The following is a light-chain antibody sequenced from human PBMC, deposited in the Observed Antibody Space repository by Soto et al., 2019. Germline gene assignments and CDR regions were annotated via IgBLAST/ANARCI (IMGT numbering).Light chain of an antibody. V-gene: IGLV2-14*02. Sequence: QSVLTQPASVSGSPEQSITISCTGPGSDVGSFDLVSWYQQHPDKAPKLIIFEGSKRPSGVSSRFSGSKSGNRASLTISGLQAEDEADYFCSAYTARSTLVFGGGTKLTVL. CDR1: GSDVGSFDL. J-gene: IGLJ3*02. CDR2: EGS. CDR3: SAYTARSTLV.